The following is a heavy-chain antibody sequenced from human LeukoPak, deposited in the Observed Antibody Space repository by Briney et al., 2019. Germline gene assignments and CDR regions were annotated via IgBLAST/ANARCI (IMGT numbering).Heavy chain of an antibody. CDR2: ISGSGGST. CDR1: GGSINNYF. CDR3: AKVYGGNSVEERGFDY. J-gene: IGHJ4*02. Sequence: ETLSLTCTVSGGSINNYFWSWIRQPPGKGLEWVSAISGSGGSTYYADSVKGRFTISRDNSKNTVYLQMNSLRAEDTAVYYCAKVYGGNSVEERGFDYWGQGTLVTVSS. V-gene: IGHV3-23*01. D-gene: IGHD4-23*01.